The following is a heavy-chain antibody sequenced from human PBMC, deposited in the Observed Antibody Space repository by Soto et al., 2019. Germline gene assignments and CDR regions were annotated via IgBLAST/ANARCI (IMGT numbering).Heavy chain of an antibody. CDR2: IYSGGGT. Sequence: GGSLRLSCAASGFTVRSNYMSWVRQAPGKGLEWVSVIYSGGGTYYADSVKGRFTISRDNSKNTLYLQMNSLRAEDTAVYYCARVEYGYWSSHWGQGTLVTVSS. CDR1: GFTVRSNY. D-gene: IGHD5-18*01. CDR3: ARVEYGYWSSH. J-gene: IGHJ4*02. V-gene: IGHV3-53*01.